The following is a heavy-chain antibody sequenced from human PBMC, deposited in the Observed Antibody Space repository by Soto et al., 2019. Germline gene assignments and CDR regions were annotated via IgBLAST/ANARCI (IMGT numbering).Heavy chain of an antibody. Sequence: GGSLRLSCAASGFTFNSYGMHWVRQGPGNGLEWVAFISYDSTKTYYADSVKGRFTISRDNSNSALYVQMNSLTGEDTAVYYCARTRSAWSDFHYYSLDVWGQGTPVTVYS. J-gene: IGHJ6*02. CDR1: GFTFNSYG. CDR3: ARTRSAWSDFHYYSLDV. D-gene: IGHD1-26*01. V-gene: IGHV3-30*03. CDR2: ISYDSTKT.